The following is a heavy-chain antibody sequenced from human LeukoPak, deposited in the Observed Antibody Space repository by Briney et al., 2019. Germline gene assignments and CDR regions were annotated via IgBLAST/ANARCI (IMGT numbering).Heavy chain of an antibody. V-gene: IGHV4-34*01. J-gene: IGHJ4*02. CDR1: GGSFSGYY. CDR2: INHSGST. D-gene: IGHD3-3*01. Sequence: SETLSLTCAVYGGSFSGYYWSWIRQPPGKGLEWIGEINHSGSTNYNPSLKSRVTISVDTSKNQFSLKLSSVTAADTAVYYCARVSFDRDFWSGSLITWFDYWGQGTLVTASS. CDR3: ARVSFDRDFWSGSLITWFDY.